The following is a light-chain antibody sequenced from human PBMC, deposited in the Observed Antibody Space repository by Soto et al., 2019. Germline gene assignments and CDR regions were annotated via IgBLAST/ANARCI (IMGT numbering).Light chain of an antibody. Sequence: QSALIQPPSVSGSPGQSVTISCTGTSSDVGSYDYVSWYLHHPGTVPKPMIYNVNIQPSGVPDRFSGSKSGNTASMTISGLQDEDEADYSCCSYRSSATVFGGGTKVTVL. CDR3: CSYRSSATV. J-gene: IGLJ3*02. CDR2: NVN. V-gene: IGLV2-11*01. CDR1: SSDVGSYDY.